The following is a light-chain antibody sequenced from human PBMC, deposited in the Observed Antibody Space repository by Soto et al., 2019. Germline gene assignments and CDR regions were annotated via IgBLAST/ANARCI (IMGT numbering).Light chain of an antibody. CDR2: EVT. Sequence: QSALTQPPSASGSPGQSVTISCTGTSSDVGGYNYVSWYQQHPGKAPELMIYEVTQRPSGVPDRFSGSKSGNTASLTVSGLQAEDEADYYCSSYVGSNNFGVVFGGGTQLTVL. CDR1: SSDVGGYNY. CDR3: SSYVGSNNFGVV. J-gene: IGLJ2*01. V-gene: IGLV2-8*01.